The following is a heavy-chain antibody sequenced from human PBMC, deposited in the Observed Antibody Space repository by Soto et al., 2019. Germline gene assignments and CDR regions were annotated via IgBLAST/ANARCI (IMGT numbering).Heavy chain of an antibody. CDR2: ISAYNGNT. Sequence: QVQLVQSGAEVKKTGASVKVSCKASGYTFPSYGISWVRQAPVQGLAWMGWISAYNGNTNYAQKFQGRVTMTTDTSTSTAYMELRSLISDDTAVYYCARVQSYYYDSSGYYFVLPDYWGQGTLVTVSS. J-gene: IGHJ4*02. V-gene: IGHV1-18*04. CDR1: GYTFPSYG. D-gene: IGHD3-22*01. CDR3: ARVQSYYYDSSGYYFVLPDY.